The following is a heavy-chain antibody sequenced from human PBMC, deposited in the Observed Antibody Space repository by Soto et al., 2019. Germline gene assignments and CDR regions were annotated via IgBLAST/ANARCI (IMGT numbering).Heavy chain of an antibody. V-gene: IGHV5-51*01. J-gene: IGHJ4*02. CDR3: ARLFDTSGWYDY. CDR1: GYSFTSYW. CDR2: IYPGDSDT. D-gene: IGHD6-19*01. Sequence: GESLKISCKGSGYSFTSYWIGWVRQMPGKGLERMGIIYPGDSDTRYSPSSQGQVTISADKSITTTYLQWSSLKASDTAIYYCARLFDTSGWYDYWGQGTLVTVSS.